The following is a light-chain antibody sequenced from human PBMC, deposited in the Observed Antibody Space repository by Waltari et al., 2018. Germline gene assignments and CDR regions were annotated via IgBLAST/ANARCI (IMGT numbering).Light chain of an antibody. V-gene: IGKV1-5*03. CDR3: QQYKNSPMYT. J-gene: IGKJ2*01. Sequence: DIQMTQSPSTLSASVGDRVTITCRASQSISSWLAWYQQKPGKAPKLLIYKASSLESGVPSRFSCSGSGTEFTLTISSLQPDDFATYYCQQYKNSPMYTFGQGTKLEIK. CDR2: KAS. CDR1: QSISSW.